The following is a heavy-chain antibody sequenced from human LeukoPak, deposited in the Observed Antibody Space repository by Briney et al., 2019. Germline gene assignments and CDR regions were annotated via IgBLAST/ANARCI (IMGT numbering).Heavy chain of an antibody. CDR1: GGSFSGYY. CDR3: AREGGLLWFGELSYYYGMDV. D-gene: IGHD3-10*01. V-gene: IGHV4-31*11. Sequence: PSETLSLTCAVYGGSFSGYYWSWIRQHPGKGLEWIGYIYYSGSTYYNPSLKSRVTISVDTSKNQFSLKLSSVTAADTAVYYCAREGGLLWFGELSYYYGMDVWGQGTTVTVSS. J-gene: IGHJ6*02. CDR2: IYYSGST.